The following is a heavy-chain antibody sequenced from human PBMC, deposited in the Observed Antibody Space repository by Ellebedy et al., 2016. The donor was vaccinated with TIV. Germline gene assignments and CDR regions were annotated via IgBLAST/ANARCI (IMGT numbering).Heavy chain of an antibody. J-gene: IGHJ5*02. Sequence: GESLKISCAASGFTFSTYVMSWVRQAPGKGLEWVSTISAGGGATYYADSVKGRFNISRDNSENTLYLQMNSLRAEDTAVYYCAKVGRRYYESSGDPWGQGSLVTVSS. CDR1: GFTFSTYV. CDR2: ISAGGGAT. V-gene: IGHV3-23*01. CDR3: AKVGRRYYESSGDP. D-gene: IGHD3-22*01.